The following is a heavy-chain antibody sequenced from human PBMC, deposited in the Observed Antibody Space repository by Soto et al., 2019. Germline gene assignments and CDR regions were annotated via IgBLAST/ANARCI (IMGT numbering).Heavy chain of an antibody. CDR1: GYTFTDYA. V-gene: IGHV1-3*04. CDR3: AKASRMGISDF. Sequence: QVQLVQSGAEVKKPGASVKVSCKASGYTFTDYAILWVRQAPGQGLEWMGWISTGNGNTKYSQNFQGRVTITRDTSAGTAYMELSSLRFEDTAVYYCAKASRMGISDFWGQGTLVTVSS. J-gene: IGHJ4*02. D-gene: IGHD1-26*01. CDR2: ISTGNGNT.